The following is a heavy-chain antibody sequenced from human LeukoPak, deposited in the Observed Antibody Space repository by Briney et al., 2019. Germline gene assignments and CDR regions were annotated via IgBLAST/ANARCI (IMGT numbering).Heavy chain of an antibody. Sequence: SETLSLTCIVSGGSVSNHYWSWIRQPPGKGLEWIGYIYYTGTTNYNPSLKSRVTISVDTSKNHLSLKLSSVTAADTAVYYCASLGATVPTNAFDIWGQGIMVTVSS. CDR3: ASLGATVPTNAFDI. CDR2: IYYTGTT. D-gene: IGHD4-17*01. V-gene: IGHV4-59*02. CDR1: GGSVSNHY. J-gene: IGHJ3*02.